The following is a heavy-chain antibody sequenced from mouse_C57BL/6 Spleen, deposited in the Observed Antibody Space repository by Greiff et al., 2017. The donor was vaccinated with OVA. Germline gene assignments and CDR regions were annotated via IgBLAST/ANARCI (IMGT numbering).Heavy chain of an antibody. D-gene: IGHD1-1*01. V-gene: IGHV1-80*01. CDR1: GYAFSSYW. J-gene: IGHJ4*01. CDR3: ARFPSITTVVGAMDY. Sequence: QVQLQQSGAELVKTGASVKISCKASGYAFSSYWMNWVKQRPGKGLEWIGQIYHGDGDTNYNGKFKGKATLTADKSSSTAYMQLSSLTSEDSAVYFCARFPSITTVVGAMDYWGQGTSVTVSS. CDR2: IYHGDGDT.